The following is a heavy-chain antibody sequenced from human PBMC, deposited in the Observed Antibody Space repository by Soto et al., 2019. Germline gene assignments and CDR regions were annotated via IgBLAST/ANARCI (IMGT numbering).Heavy chain of an antibody. Sequence: AAEVTSNSMYMSRVRKKKGKGLEWVSVIYGGGTRYYAESVKGRFIISSDNSKSTVYLQMNSLRAEDTGIYYCATSPADRGWFSYFDYWGQGTLVTVSS. J-gene: IGHJ4*02. D-gene: IGHD3-10*01. CDR1: EVTSNSMY. V-gene: IGHV3-66*01. CDR3: ATSPADRGWFSYFDY. CDR2: IYGGGTR.